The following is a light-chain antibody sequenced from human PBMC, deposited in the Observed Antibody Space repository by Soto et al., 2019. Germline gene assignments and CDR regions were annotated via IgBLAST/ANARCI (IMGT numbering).Light chain of an antibody. CDR3: QQYGSSPQT. J-gene: IGKJ1*01. Sequence: ENVLTQSPGTLSLSPGERATLSCRASQSVSSSNLAWYQQKPGQAPRLLIYGASSRATGIPDRFSGSGSGTDFALTISRLEPEDSAMYYCQQYGSSPQTFGQGTEVEIK. CDR2: GAS. CDR1: QSVSSSN. V-gene: IGKV3-20*01.